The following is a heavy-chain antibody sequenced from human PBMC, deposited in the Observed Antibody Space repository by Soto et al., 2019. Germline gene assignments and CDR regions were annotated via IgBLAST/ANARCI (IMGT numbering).Heavy chain of an antibody. J-gene: IGHJ4*02. CDR1: AFTFRSYT. CDR2: ISYDGSKT. V-gene: IGHV3-30*04. CDR3: ARDRDSSYVPPPYYFDS. Sequence: QVQLVESVGGVVQPGRSLRLSCAASAFTFRSYTMHWVRQAPGKWLEWVATISYDGSKTNYADSVRGRFTISRDNSKRTLFLLFDSLRPEDTAVYSCARDRDSSYVPPPYYFDSCGQGALVTVSS. D-gene: IGHD3-10*02.